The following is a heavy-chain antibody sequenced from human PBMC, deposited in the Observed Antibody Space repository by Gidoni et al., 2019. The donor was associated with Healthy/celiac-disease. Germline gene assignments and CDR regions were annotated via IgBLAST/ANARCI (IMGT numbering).Heavy chain of an antibody. D-gene: IGHD6-19*01. J-gene: IGHJ4*02. CDR2: INHSGST. Sequence: VQLQQWGAGLLKPSETLSLTCAVSGGAFSGYYWSWIRRPPGKGLEWIGEINHSGSTNFNPSLKIRVTISVDTSKNQFSLKLSSVTAADTAVYYCARGSRGIAVAGTNFDYWGQGTLVTVSS. V-gene: IGHV4-34*01. CDR3: ARGSRGIAVAGTNFDY. CDR1: GGAFSGYY.